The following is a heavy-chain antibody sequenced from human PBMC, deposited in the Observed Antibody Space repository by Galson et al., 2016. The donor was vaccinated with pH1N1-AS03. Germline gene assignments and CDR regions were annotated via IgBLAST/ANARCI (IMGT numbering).Heavy chain of an antibody. CDR1: GGSISSSSYY. CDR3: ARAPDFGDQKSFDY. V-gene: IGHV4-39*07. CDR2: IYSGGSP. D-gene: IGHD4-17*01. J-gene: IGHJ4*02. Sequence: SETLSLTCTVSGGSISSSSYYWGWIRQPPGKGLEWIGSIYSGGSPKCNPSLKSRVTISMDTSRSQFSLRLTSVTAADTAVYYCARAPDFGDQKSFDYWGQGRLVIVSS.